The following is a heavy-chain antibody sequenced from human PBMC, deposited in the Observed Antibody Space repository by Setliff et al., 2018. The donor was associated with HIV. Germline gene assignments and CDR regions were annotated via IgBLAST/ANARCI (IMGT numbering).Heavy chain of an antibody. CDR1: GFTFSSFG. V-gene: IGHV3-30*18. Sequence: HPGGSLRLSCVASGFTFSSFGMHWVRQAPGKGLEWVAAISYDGSNKYYADSVKGRFSISGDISKNTLDLQMNSLRVADTAVYYCAKDPFHYYSSEENFLGPWGQGTLVTVSS. D-gene: IGHD3-10*01. CDR2: ISYDGSNK. J-gene: IGHJ5*02. CDR3: AKDPFHYYSSEENFLGP.